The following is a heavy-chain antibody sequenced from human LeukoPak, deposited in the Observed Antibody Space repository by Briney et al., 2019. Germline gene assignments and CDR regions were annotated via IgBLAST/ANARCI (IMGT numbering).Heavy chain of an antibody. CDR3: AKDRTVGASYWYFDL. Sequence: PGGSLRLSCAASGFTFSIYAMSWVRQAPGKGVEWVSAISGSGGSTYYADSVKGWFTISRDNSKNTMYMQMKSLRAEDTGVYYCAKDRTVGASYWYFDLWGRGTLVTVSS. D-gene: IGHD1-26*01. CDR1: GFTFSIYA. CDR2: ISGSGGST. V-gene: IGHV3-23*01. J-gene: IGHJ2*01.